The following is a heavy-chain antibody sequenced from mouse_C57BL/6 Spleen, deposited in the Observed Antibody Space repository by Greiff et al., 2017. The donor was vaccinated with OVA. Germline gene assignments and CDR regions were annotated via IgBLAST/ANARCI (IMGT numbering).Heavy chain of an antibody. CDR3: ARDYYGRYFDD. V-gene: IGHV5-4*01. J-gene: IGHJ2*01. D-gene: IGHD1-1*01. CDR2: ISDGGSYT. CDR1: GFTFSSYA. Sequence: DVMLVESGGGLVKPGGSLKLSCAASGFTFSSYAMSWVRQTPEKRLEWVATISDGGSYTYYPDNVKGRFTISRDNAKNNLYLQMSHLKSEDTAMYYCARDYYGRYFDDWGQGTTLTVSS.